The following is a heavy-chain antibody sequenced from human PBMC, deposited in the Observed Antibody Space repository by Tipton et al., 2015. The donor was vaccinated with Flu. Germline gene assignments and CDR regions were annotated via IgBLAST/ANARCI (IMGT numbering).Heavy chain of an antibody. Sequence: QLVQSGAEVKKPGASVKVSCKASGYTFTSYYMHWVRQAPGQGLEWMGIMNPSGGSTSCAQKFQGRVTMTGDTSTSTVFMELSSLRSEDTAVYYCARAYGSGTHYHFDYWGQGTLVTVSS. CDR3: ARAYGSGTHYHFDY. V-gene: IGHV1-46*01. CDR2: MNPSGGST. D-gene: IGHD3-10*01. J-gene: IGHJ4*02. CDR1: GYTFTSYY.